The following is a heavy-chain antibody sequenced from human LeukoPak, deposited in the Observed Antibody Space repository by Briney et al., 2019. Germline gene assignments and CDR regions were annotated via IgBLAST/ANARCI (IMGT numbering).Heavy chain of an antibody. D-gene: IGHD3-16*01. V-gene: IGHV3-48*02. CDR3: ARNWAYAFDY. CDR2: ITTSGGA. Sequence: GSLRLSCAASGFTFSTYTMNWVRQAPGKGLEWISYITTSGGAYYADSVRGRFTLSRDNAKDSLNLQMNSLTDEDTAMYYCARNWAYAFDYWGQGILVTVSS. CDR1: GFTFSTYT. J-gene: IGHJ4*02.